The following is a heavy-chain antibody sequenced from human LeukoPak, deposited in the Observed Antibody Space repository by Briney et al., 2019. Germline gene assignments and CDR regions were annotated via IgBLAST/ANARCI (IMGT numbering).Heavy chain of an antibody. CDR3: ARDDYDFWSGIGGFFDY. Sequence: GGSLRLSCAASGFTFSSYSMNWVRQAPGKGLEGVSYISSSSSTIYYADSVKGRFTISRDNAKNSLYLQMNSLRAEDTAVYYCARDDYDFWSGIGGFFDYWGQGALVTVSS. CDR1: GFTFSSYS. CDR2: ISSSSSTI. D-gene: IGHD3-3*01. J-gene: IGHJ4*02. V-gene: IGHV3-48*01.